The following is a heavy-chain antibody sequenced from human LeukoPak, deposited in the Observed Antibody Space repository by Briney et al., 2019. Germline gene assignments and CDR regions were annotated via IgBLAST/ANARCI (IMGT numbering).Heavy chain of an antibody. CDR1: GGSISGYQ. D-gene: IGHD3-22*01. Sequence: SETLSLTCTVSGGSISGYQWSWIRQYPEKGLEWIAYIYDSGSPNYNPSLKSRVTISVDTSKNQLSLQLISVTAADTAVYYCARREDSGSSGYYGLWGQGTLVTVSS. CDR2: IYDSGSP. CDR3: ARREDSGSSGYYGL. V-gene: IGHV4-59*08. J-gene: IGHJ4*02.